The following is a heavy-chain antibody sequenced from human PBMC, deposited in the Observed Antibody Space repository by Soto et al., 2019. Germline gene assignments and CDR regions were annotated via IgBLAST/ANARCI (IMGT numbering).Heavy chain of an antibody. Sequence: EVQLLESGGGLVQPGGFLRLSCAASGFTFSSYAMNWVRQAPGKGLEWVSVISDSGGSAYYADSVRGRFTISRDNSQNTLSLQMNSLSAEDTAVYYCAKEARGGYYIDYWGQGTLVTVSS. J-gene: IGHJ4*02. CDR3: AKEARGGYYIDY. D-gene: IGHD6-25*01. CDR2: ISDSGGSA. V-gene: IGHV3-23*01. CDR1: GFTFSSYA.